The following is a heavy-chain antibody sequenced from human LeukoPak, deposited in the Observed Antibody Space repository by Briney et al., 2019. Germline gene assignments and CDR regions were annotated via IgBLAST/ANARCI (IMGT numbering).Heavy chain of an antibody. CDR3: ARAPRITMVRGVKEGY. V-gene: IGHV3-11*01. Sequence: GGSLRLSCAASGFTFSDYYMSWIRQAPGKGLEWVSYSSSSGSIIYYADSVKGRFTISRDNAKNSLYLQMNSLRAEDTAVYYCARAPRITMVRGVKEGYWGQRTLVTVSS. CDR2: SSSSGSII. D-gene: IGHD3-10*01. J-gene: IGHJ4*02. CDR1: GFTFSDYY.